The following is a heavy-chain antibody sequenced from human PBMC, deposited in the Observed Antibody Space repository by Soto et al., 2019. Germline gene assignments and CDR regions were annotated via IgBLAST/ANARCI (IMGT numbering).Heavy chain of an antibody. Sequence: PSETLSLTCTVSGGSISSYYWSWIRQPPGKGLEWIGEINPSGSSNYNPSLKSRITISADTSKNQFSLKLSSMTAADTAVYYCARAAVAATLDYWAQGTLVTVSS. CDR1: GGSISSYY. V-gene: IGHV4-34*01. J-gene: IGHJ4*02. CDR3: ARAAVAATLDY. D-gene: IGHD2-15*01. CDR2: INPSGSS.